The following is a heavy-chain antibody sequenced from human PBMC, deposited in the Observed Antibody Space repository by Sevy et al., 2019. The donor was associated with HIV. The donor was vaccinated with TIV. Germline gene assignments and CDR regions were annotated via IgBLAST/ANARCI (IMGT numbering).Heavy chain of an antibody. V-gene: IGHV3-21*01. D-gene: IGHD6-13*01. CDR2: ISSSSSYI. CDR1: GFTFSSYS. Sequence: GGSLRLSCAASGFTFSSYSMNWVRQAPGKGLEWVSSISSSSSYIYYADSVKGRFTISRDNAKNSLSLQMNSLRAEDTAVYYCARERNSLIAAAGNDAFDIWGQGTMVTVSS. J-gene: IGHJ3*02. CDR3: ARERNSLIAAAGNDAFDI.